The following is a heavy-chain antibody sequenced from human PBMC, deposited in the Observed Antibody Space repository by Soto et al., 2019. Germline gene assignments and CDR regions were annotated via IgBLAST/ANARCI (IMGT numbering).Heavy chain of an antibody. CDR3: ARLDISGYYYGYYFDY. D-gene: IGHD3-22*01. Sequence: SETLSLTCTVSGGSISSGGYYWSWIRQHPGKGLEWIGYIYYSGSTYYNPSLKSRVTISVDTSKNQFSLKLSSVTAADTAVYYCARLDISGYYYGYYFDYCGQGTLVTVSS. J-gene: IGHJ4*02. CDR1: GGSISSGGYY. V-gene: IGHV4-31*03. CDR2: IYYSGST.